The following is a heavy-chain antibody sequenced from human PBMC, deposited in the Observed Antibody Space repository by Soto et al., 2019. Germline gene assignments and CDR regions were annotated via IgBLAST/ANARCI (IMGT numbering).Heavy chain of an antibody. V-gene: IGHV1-18*01. J-gene: IGHJ4*02. CDR2: ISAYNGNT. D-gene: IGHD3-16*02. Sequence: ASVKVSCKASGYTFTSYGISWVRQAPGQGLEWMGWISAYNGNTNYAQKLQGRVTMTTDTSTSTAYMELRSPRSDDTAVYYCARDLEESMITFGGVIVTRPGYWGQGTLVTVSS. CDR3: ARDLEESMITFGGVIVTRPGY. CDR1: GYTFTSYG.